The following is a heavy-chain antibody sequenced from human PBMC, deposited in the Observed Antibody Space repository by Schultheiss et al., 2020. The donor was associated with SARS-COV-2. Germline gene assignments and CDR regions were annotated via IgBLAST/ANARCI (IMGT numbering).Heavy chain of an antibody. V-gene: IGHV3-66*01. J-gene: IGHJ4*02. D-gene: IGHD3-3*01. CDR2: IYSGGST. CDR1: GFTVSSNY. CDR3: ATRANDFWSGYQEGYFDY. Sequence: GGSLRLSCAASGFTVSSNYMSWVRQAPGKGLEWVSVIYSGGSTYYADSVKGRFTISRDNSKNTLYLQMNSLRAEDTAVYYCATRANDFWSGYQEGYFDYWGQGTLVTVSS.